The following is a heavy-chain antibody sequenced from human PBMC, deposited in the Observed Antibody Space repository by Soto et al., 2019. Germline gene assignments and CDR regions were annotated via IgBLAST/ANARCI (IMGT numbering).Heavy chain of an antibody. CDR1: GFTFSSYS. V-gene: IGHV3-21*01. CDR2: ISSSSSYI. Sequence: GGSLRLSCAASGFTFSSYSMNWVRQAPGKGLEWVSSISSSSSYIYYADSVKGRFTISRDNAKNSLYLQMNSLRAEDTAVYYCARDTLPLRGGYYGMDVWGQGTTVTVSS. D-gene: IGHD4-17*01. CDR3: ARDTLPLRGGYYGMDV. J-gene: IGHJ6*02.